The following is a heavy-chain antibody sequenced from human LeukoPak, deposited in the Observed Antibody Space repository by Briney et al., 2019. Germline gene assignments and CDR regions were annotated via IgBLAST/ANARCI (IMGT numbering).Heavy chain of an antibody. CDR1: GYFISSGYY. Sequence: SETLSLTCTVSGYFISSGYYWGWIRQPPGKGLEWIASIYQSGSTYYNPSLKGRVTMSVDTSKNQFSLKLSSVTAADTAVYYCARVPGPNWFDPWGQGTLVTVSS. CDR2: IYQSGST. CDR3: ARVPGPNWFDP. V-gene: IGHV4-38-2*02. J-gene: IGHJ5*02.